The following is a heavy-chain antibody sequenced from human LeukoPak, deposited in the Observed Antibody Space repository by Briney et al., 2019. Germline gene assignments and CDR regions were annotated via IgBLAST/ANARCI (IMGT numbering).Heavy chain of an antibody. CDR3: ARGPRSHTNWFDP. CDR1: GGTFSSYA. J-gene: IGHJ5*02. CDR2: IIPIFGTA. Sequence: SVKVSCKASGGTFSSYAISWVRQAPGQGLEWMGGIIPIFGTANYAQKFQGRVTITTDESTSTAYMELSSLRSEDTAVYYCARGPRSHTNWFDPWGQGTLVTVSS. V-gene: IGHV1-69*05.